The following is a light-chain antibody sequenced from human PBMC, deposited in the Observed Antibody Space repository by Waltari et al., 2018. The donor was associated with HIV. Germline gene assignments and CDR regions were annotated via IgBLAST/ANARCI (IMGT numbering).Light chain of an antibody. CDR3: QQYDSFPWT. Sequence: DIQMTQSPSTLSASLGDRVTITCRASQSISVWLAWYHQKPGKAPKLLIYEASNLESGVPSMFSGTGSGTEFTLTISSLQPDDSATFYCQQYDSFPWTFGQGTKVGIK. J-gene: IGKJ1*01. CDR1: QSISVW. V-gene: IGKV1-5*03. CDR2: EAS.